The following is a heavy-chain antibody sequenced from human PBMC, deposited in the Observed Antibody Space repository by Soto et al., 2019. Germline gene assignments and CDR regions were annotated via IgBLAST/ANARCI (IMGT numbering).Heavy chain of an antibody. Sequence: EVQLVESGGGLVQPGGSLRFSCAASGFTFSTFWMTWVRQAPGKGLELVANIKEDGSDKNYVDSVKGRFTISRDNATNSLYRQMNSLRVKDTALNYFARGVSASDYWGQGNLVIFSS. D-gene: IGHD6-6*01. J-gene: IGHJ4*02. CDR1: GFTFSTFW. V-gene: IGHV3-7*01. CDR2: IKEDGSDK. CDR3: ARGVSASDY.